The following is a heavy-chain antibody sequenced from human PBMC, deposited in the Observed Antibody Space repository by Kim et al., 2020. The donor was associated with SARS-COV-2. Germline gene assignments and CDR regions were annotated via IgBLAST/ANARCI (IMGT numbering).Heavy chain of an antibody. V-gene: IGHV3-49*04. CDR1: GFTFGDYA. CDR2: IRSKTYGGTT. J-gene: IGHJ5*01. CDR3: TRALTSSWYDS. Sequence: GVSLRLSCTASGFTFGDYAMTWVRQAPGKGLECVGFIRSKTYGGTTEYAASVKGRFTISRDDSNSIAYLQMNSLKSEDTAVYYCTRALTSSWYDSWGQGTLVTVSS. D-gene: IGHD2-2*01.